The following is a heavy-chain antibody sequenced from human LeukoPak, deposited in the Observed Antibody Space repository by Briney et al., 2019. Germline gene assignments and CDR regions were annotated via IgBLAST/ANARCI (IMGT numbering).Heavy chain of an antibody. D-gene: IGHD3-22*01. J-gene: IGHJ4*02. CDR2: ISGSGGST. V-gene: IGHV3-23*01. CDR3: AKRAVRGYYDSSGFDY. Sequence: PGGSLRLSCAASGFTFSSYAMSWVRQAPGKGLERVSAISGSGGSTYYADSVKGRFTISRDDSKNTLYLQMNSLRAEDTAVYYCAKRAVRGYYDSSGFDYWGQGTLVTVSS. CDR1: GFTFSSYA.